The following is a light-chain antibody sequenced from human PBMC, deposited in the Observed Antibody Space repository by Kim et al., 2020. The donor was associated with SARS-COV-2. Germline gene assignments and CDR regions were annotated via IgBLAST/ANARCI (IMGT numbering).Light chain of an antibody. J-gene: IGLJ2*01. V-gene: IGLV1-44*01. CDR1: SSNIGSNT. CDR2: SNN. Sequence: QSVLTQPPSASGTPGQRVTISCSGTSSNIGSNTVHWYQQLPGTAPKLLMYSNNQRPPGVPDRFSGSKSGTSASLAISGLQSEDEADYYCAAWDDSLNGYVVFGGGTKLTVL. CDR3: AAWDDSLNGYVV.